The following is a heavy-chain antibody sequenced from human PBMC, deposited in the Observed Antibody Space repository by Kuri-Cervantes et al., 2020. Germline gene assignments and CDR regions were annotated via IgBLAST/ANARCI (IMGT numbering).Heavy chain of an antibody. J-gene: IGHJ4*02. D-gene: IGHD1-26*01. V-gene: IGHV3-74*01. CDR2: INGDGGST. Sequence: GGSLRLSCAASGFTFSPYSMNWVRQAPGEGLVWVSRINGDGGSTTYADSVKGRFIISRDNAKNTLYLHMDSLVAEDTAVYYCARVIVGATRSFDSWGQGTLGTVSS. CDR1: GFTFSPYS. CDR3: ARVIVGATRSFDS.